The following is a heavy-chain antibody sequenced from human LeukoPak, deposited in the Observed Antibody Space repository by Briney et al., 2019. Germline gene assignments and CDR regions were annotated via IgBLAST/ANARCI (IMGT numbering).Heavy chain of an antibody. CDR2: INPNSGGT. D-gene: IGHD3-10*01. V-gene: IGHV1-2*02. Sequence: ASVKVSCKASGYTFTGYYMHWVRQAPGQGLEWMGWINPNSGGTNYAQKFQGRVTMTRDTSISTAYMELSRLRSDDTAVYYCAIYYYGSGSYYSGSFDYWGQGTLVTVSS. CDR3: AIYYYGSGSYYSGSFDY. J-gene: IGHJ4*02. CDR1: GYTFTGYY.